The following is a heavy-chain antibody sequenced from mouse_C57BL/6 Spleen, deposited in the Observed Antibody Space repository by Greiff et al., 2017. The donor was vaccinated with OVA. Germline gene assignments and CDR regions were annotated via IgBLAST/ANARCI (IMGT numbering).Heavy chain of an antibody. V-gene: IGHV1-81*01. CDR3: ARGVTTGLYYAMDY. CDR2: IYPRSGNT. CDR1: GYTFTSYG. D-gene: IGHD2-2*01. Sequence: QVQLKESGAELARPGASVKLSCKASGYTFTSYGISWVKQRTGQGLEWIGEIYPRSGNTYYNEKFKGKATLTADKSSSTAYMELRSLTSEDSAVYFCARGVTTGLYYAMDYWGQGTSVTVSS. J-gene: IGHJ4*01.